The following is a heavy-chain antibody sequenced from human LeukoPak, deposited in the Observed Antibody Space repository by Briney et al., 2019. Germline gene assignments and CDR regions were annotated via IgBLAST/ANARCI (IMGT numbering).Heavy chain of an antibody. CDR3: ARDCGGDCYSGTFDY. J-gene: IGHJ4*02. V-gene: IGHV3-30*01. CDR2: ISYAGNNK. D-gene: IGHD2-21*02. CDR1: GFTFSNYA. Sequence: PGGSLRLSRAASGFTFSNYAMHWVRQAPGKGLEWVAFISYAGNNKNYADSVKGRFTISRNNSKNTLYVQMNSLRAEDTAVYYCARDCGGDCYSGTFDYWGQGTLVTVSS.